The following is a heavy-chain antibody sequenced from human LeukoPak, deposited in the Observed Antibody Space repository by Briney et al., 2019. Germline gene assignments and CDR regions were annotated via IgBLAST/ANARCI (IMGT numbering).Heavy chain of an antibody. CDR3: AKASSPRKVTMVRGVTPGY. D-gene: IGHD3-10*01. J-gene: IGHJ4*02. CDR2: IRYDGSNK. V-gene: IGHV3-30*02. Sequence: PGGSLRLSCAASGFTFSSYGMHWVRQAPGKGLEWVAFIRYDGSNKYYADSVKGRFTISRDNSKNTLYLQMNSLRAEDTAVYYCAKASSPRKVTMVRGVTPGYWGQGTLVTVSS. CDR1: GFTFSSYG.